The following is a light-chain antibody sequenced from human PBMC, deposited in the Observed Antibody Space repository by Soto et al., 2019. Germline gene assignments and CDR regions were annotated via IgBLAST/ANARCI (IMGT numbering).Light chain of an antibody. CDR2: AAS. V-gene: IGKV1-39*01. CDR3: QQSYSTPWG. CDR1: QSISSY. Sequence: DVQMTQSPSSLSASVGDRFAITCRAIQSISSYLNWYQQKPGKAPKLLIYAASSLQSGVPSRFSGSGSGTDFTLTISSLQPEDFATYYCQQSYSTPWGFSQGTKVDIK. J-gene: IGKJ1*01.